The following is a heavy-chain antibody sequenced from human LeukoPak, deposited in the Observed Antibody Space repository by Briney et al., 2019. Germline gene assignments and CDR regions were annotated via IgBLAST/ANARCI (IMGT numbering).Heavy chain of an antibody. V-gene: IGHV5-51*01. J-gene: IGHJ6*03. Sequence: GESLKISCKGSGYSFTSYWIGWVRQMPGKGLEWMGIIYPGDSYTRYGPSFQGQVTISADKSVSTAYLQWSSLKASDTAMYYCARPGLAVAGYYYMDVWGKGTTVTVSS. CDR3: ARPGLAVAGYYYMDV. CDR1: GYSFTSYW. CDR2: IYPGDSYT. D-gene: IGHD6-19*01.